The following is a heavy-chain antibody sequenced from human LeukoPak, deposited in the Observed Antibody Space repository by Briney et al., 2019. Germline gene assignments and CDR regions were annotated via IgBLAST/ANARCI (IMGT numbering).Heavy chain of an antibody. CDR3: TGFETSGPDAFDI. CDR1: GCTFNKAW. J-gene: IGHJ3*02. CDR2: IKTKTDGVTT. Sequence: GGSLILSCAASGCTFNKAWMSWVRQAPGKGQYWVGRIKTKTDGVTTDYAAPVKGRFTISRDDSKNTVYLQMNSLKTEDTAVYFCTGFETSGPDAFDIWGRGTMVTVSS. D-gene: IGHD5-12*01. V-gene: IGHV3-15*01.